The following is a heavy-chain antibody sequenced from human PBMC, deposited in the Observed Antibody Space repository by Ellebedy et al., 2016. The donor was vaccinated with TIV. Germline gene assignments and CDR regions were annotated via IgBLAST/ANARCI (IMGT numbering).Heavy chain of an antibody. V-gene: IGHV6-1*01. CDR1: GDIAPTNSPP. CDR3: ARDFTTVRGVMNPFDH. D-gene: IGHD3-10*01. CDR2: TSYSPKWYN. Sequence: SQTLSLTXAISGDIAPTNSPPWNWTSQSPSKAFDCRGRTSYSPKWYNDYAVSVRSRITINPDTSKNQVSLHLNSVTPEDTAVYYCARDFTTVRGVMNPFDHWGQGILVTVSS. J-gene: IGHJ5*02.